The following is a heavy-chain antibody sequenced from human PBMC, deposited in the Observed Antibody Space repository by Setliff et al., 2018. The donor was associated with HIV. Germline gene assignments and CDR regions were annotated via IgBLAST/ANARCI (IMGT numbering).Heavy chain of an antibody. Sequence: SETLSLTCTVSGDSINSGSYYWSWIRQPAGKGLEWIGRIRTSGSTNYNPSLKSRVTISVDTSKNQFSLKLSSVTAADTAVYYCAREDYYYYGMDVWGQGTTVTVSS. V-gene: IGHV4-61*02. CDR1: GDSINSGSYY. J-gene: IGHJ6*02. CDR3: AREDYYYYGMDV. CDR2: IRTSGST.